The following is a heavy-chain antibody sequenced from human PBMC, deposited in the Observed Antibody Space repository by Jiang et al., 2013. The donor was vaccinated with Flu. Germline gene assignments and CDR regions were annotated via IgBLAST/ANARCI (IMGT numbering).Heavy chain of an antibody. CDR1: GGSISSSSYY. Sequence: GLVKPSETLSLTCTVSGGSISSSSYYWGWIRQPPGKGLEWIGSIYYSGSTYYNPSLKSRVTISVDTSKNQFSLKLSSVTAADTAVYYCARISGWATPFDYWGQGTLVTVSS. D-gene: IGHD6-19*01. J-gene: IGHJ4*02. CDR3: ARISGWATPFDY. CDR2: IYYSGST. V-gene: IGHV4-39*01.